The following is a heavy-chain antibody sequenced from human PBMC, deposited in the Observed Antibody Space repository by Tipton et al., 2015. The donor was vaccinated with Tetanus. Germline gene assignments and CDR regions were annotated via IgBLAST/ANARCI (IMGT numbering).Heavy chain of an antibody. Sequence: GLVKPSGTLSLTCAVSGGSIRSSNWWSWVRQTPGKGLEWIGEIYHSGTTNYNPSLKSRVTISEDRSKNQISLRLRSVTAADTAVYYCARVKGTYNHYGLDVWGQGTTVTVAS. D-gene: IGHD3-10*01. J-gene: IGHJ6*02. CDR2: IYHSGTT. CDR3: ARVKGTYNHYGLDV. CDR1: GGSIRSSNW. V-gene: IGHV4-4*02.